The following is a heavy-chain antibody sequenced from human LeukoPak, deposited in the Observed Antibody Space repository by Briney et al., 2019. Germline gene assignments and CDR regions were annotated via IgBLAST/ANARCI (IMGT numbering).Heavy chain of an antibody. Sequence: GGSLRLSCAASGVTFSSYAMHWVRQAPGKGLEWVAVISYDGSNKYYADSVKGRFTISRDNSKNTLYLQMNNLRVEDTAVYYCAMDGSKEILSRTYYYPMDVWGQGTTVTVSS. V-gene: IGHV3-30-3*01. CDR1: GVTFSSYA. D-gene: IGHD3/OR15-3a*01. CDR2: ISYDGSNK. CDR3: AMDGSKEILSRTYYYPMDV. J-gene: IGHJ6*02.